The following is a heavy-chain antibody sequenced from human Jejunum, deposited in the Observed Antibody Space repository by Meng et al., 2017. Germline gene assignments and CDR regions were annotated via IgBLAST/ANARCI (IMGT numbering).Heavy chain of an antibody. V-gene: IGHV4-4*02. CDR3: AIGATGTRTFDY. D-gene: IGHD5-12*01. Sequence: QGQREEAGPGLVNPSGTLSLTGPCAGGSITTDWCNWVRQPPGKGLEWIGDIWHSGASTYNPSRRRRVTISVDKSKIQLSPELASLTAADTAVYYCAIGATGTRTFDYWGQGTLVTVSS. J-gene: IGHJ4*02. CDR1: GGSITTDW. CDR2: IWHSGAS.